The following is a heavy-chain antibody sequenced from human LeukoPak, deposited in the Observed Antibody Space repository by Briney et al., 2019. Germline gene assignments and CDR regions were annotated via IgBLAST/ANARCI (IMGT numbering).Heavy chain of an antibody. CDR3: ALWGEKQLVYLDF. CDR1: GGTFSSYA. D-gene: IGHD6-13*01. CDR2: IIPVFDTA. Sequence: GASVKVSCKASGGTFSSYAISWVRQAPGQGLEWMGRIIPVFDTAKYAQNFQGRVTMTTDESSSTAYMELYSLRPKDPAVYYCALWGEKQLVYLDFGARGPLVTVPS. V-gene: IGHV1-69*05. J-gene: IGHJ4*02.